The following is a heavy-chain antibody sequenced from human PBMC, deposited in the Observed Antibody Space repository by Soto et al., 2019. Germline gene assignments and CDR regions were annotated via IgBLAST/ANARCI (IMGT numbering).Heavy chain of an antibody. CDR2: ITGSGGGTT. V-gene: IGHV3-23*01. Sequence: EVQLLESGGGLVQSGGSLRLSCAASGFSFSSSAMSWVRQAPGKGPEWVSVITGSGGGTTYYTDSVKGRFTISRDNSKNTLYRHMNSLRVDDTAVYYCAKGGNCGGGNCYLFDYWGQGTLVTVSS. D-gene: IGHD2-15*01. J-gene: IGHJ4*02. CDR3: AKGGNCGGGNCYLFDY. CDR1: GFSFSSSA.